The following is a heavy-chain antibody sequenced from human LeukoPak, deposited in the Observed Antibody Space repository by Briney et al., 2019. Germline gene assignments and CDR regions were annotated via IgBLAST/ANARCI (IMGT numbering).Heavy chain of an antibody. V-gene: IGHV4-39*07. D-gene: IGHD2-8*01. CDR2: IHYSGTT. CDR3: ARDSPEVTYAFDT. J-gene: IGHJ4*02. Sequence: KPSETLSLTCTDSDGSISSTSDSWGWIRQSPGRGVEWIGSIHYSGTTYYNPSLKSRVTISLDASKNQFSLRLNSVTAADTAVYYCARDSPEVTYAFDTWGQGTLVTVSS. CDR1: DGSISSTSDS.